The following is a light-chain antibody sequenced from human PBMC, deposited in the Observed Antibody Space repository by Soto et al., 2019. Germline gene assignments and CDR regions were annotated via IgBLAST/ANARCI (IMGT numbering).Light chain of an antibody. CDR3: QQRSNWPPYT. J-gene: IGKJ2*01. Sequence: ETVLTQSPATLSLSPGERATLSCRASQSVQTYLAWYQQKAGQAPRLLIYDASNSATGIPARFSGSGSGTDFTLTISSLEPEDGAVYYCQQRSNWPPYTFGQGTKLEIK. CDR2: DAS. V-gene: IGKV3-11*01. CDR1: QSVQTY.